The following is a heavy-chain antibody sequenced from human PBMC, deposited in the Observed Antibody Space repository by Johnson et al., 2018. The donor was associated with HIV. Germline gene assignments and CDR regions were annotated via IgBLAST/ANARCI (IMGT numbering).Heavy chain of an antibody. D-gene: IGHD6-19*01. CDR1: GFTVSNNY. J-gene: IGHJ3*02. Sequence: VQLVESGGGLVQPGESLRLSCAASGFTVSNNYMHWVRQAPGKGPEWVSVIYSGGSTYYADSVKGRFTISRDNSKNTLYLQMNSLRPEDTAVYYCARDRPSGWPDAFDIWGQGTMVTVSS. V-gene: IGHV3-66*02. CDR3: ARDRPSGWPDAFDI. CDR2: IYSGGST.